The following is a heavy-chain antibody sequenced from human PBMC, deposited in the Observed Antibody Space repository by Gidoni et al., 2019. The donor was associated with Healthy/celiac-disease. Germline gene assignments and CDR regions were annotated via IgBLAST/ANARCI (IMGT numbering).Heavy chain of an antibody. CDR2: IYYSGST. CDR3: ARALTADWYFDL. J-gene: IGHJ2*01. Sequence: QVQLQESGPGLVKPSETLSLPCSGSAGSISSYYWSWIRQPPGKGMEWIGYIYYSGSTNYNPSLKSRVTISVDTSKNQFSLKLSSVTAADTAVYYCARALTADWYFDLWGRGTLVTVSS. V-gene: IGHV4-59*01. D-gene: IGHD7-27*01. CDR1: AGSISSYY.